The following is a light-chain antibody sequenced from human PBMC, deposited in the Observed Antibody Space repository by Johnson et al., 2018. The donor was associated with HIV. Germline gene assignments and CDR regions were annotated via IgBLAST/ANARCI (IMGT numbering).Light chain of an antibody. CDR1: SSNIGNNY. CDR2: DNN. J-gene: IGLJ1*01. V-gene: IGLV1-51*01. CDR3: GTWDSSLYVFV. Sequence: HSVLTQPPSVSVAPGQKVTISCSGSSSNIGNNYVSWYQQLPGTAPKLLIYDNNKRPSGIPDRFSGSKSGTSATLAITGLQTGDEADYYCGTWDSSLYVFVFGSGSKVSVL.